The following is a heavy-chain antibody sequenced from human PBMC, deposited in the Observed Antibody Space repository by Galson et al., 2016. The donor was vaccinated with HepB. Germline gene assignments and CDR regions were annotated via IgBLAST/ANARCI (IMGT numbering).Heavy chain of an antibody. J-gene: IGHJ4*02. D-gene: IGHD1-26*01. V-gene: IGHV3-30-3*01. CDR2: ISYDGSSK. CDR1: GFTFSSYA. CDR3: ARGGSYLGPFDY. Sequence: LRLSCAASGFTFSSYAMHWVRQAPGKGLEWVAIISYDGSSKYYADSVKGRFTISRDNSKNTLYLQMHSLRVEDTAVYYCARGGSYLGPFDYWGQGTLVTVSS.